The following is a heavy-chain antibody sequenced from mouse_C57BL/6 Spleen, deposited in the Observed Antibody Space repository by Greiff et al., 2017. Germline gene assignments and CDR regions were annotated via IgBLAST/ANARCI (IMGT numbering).Heavy chain of an antibody. D-gene: IGHD2-2*01. J-gene: IGHJ3*01. CDR1: GFTFSDYY. CDR2: INYDGSST. Sequence: EVMLVESEGGLVQPGSSMKLSCTASGFTFSDYYMAWVRQVPEKGLEWVANINYDGSSTYYLDSLKSRFIISRDNEKNILYLQMSSLKSEDTATYYCARDNGYDTGWFAYWGQGTLVTVSA. V-gene: IGHV5-16*01. CDR3: ARDNGYDTGWFAY.